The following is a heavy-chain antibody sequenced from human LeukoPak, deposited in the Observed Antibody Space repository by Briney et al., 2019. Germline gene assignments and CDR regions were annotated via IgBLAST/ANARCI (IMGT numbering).Heavy chain of an antibody. CDR1: GDSISSYY. J-gene: IGHJ4*02. CDR3: ARDHGGYSSPFDY. V-gene: IGHV4-59*06. CDR2: IYYSGST. D-gene: IGHD5-18*01. Sequence: PSETLSLTCTVSGDSISSYYWSWIRQHPGKGLEWIGYIYYSGSTYYNPSLKSRVTISVDTSKNQFSLKLSSVTAADTAVYYCARDHGGYSSPFDYWGQGTLVTVSS.